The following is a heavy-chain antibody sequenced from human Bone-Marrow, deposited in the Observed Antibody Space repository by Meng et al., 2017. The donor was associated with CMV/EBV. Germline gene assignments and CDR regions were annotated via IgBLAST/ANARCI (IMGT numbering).Heavy chain of an antibody. Sequence: GESLKISCSASAFTVSSKYMSWVRQAPGKGLEWLSILYSGGNTYYADSVKGRFTISGDNSKNTLYLQMNILRPEDTAVYYCARHTSDYYYYGIDLWGQGTAVTVSS. CDR2: LYSGGNT. CDR1: AFTVSSKY. J-gene: IGHJ6*02. CDR3: ARHTSDYYYYGIDL. D-gene: IGHD2-2*01. V-gene: IGHV3-66*02.